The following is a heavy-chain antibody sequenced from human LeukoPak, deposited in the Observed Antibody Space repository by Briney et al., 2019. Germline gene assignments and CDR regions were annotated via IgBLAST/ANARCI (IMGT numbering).Heavy chain of an antibody. J-gene: IGHJ3*01. Sequence: GALRLSCAASGFTFSSYSMNWVRQAPGKGLEWVSSISSSSSYIYYADSVKGRFTISRDNAKNSLYLQMNSLRAEDTAVYYCARSGEPTGDYWGQGTMVTVSS. CDR3: ARSGEPTGDY. D-gene: IGHD4-17*01. CDR2: ISSSSSYI. CDR1: GFTFSSYS. V-gene: IGHV3-21*01.